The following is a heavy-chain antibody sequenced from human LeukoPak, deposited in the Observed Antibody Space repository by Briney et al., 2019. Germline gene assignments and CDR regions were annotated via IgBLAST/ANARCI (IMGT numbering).Heavy chain of an antibody. CDR3: ARGLYDILTGYYSWYYYYYYGMDV. D-gene: IGHD3-9*01. CDR1: GYTFTSYD. CDR2: LNPNRGNT. Sequence: GASVKVSCKASGYTFTSYDINWVRQATGQGLEWMEGLNPNRGNTGYAQKFQGRVTMTRNTSISTAYMELSSLRSEDTAVYYCARGLYDILTGYYSWYYYYYYGMDVWGQGTTVTVSS. V-gene: IGHV1-8*01. J-gene: IGHJ6*02.